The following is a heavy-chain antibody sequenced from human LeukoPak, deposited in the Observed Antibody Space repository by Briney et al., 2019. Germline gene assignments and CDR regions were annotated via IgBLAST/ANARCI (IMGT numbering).Heavy chain of an antibody. CDR1: GFTFSSYE. Sequence: AGSLSLSCAASGFTFSSYEMNWVRQAPGKGLEWVSYINSSGSTIYYADSVKGRFTISRDNAKNSLYLQMNSLRAEDTAVYYCARRFGEGAFEIWGQGTMVTVSS. D-gene: IGHD3-10*01. J-gene: IGHJ3*02. V-gene: IGHV3-48*03. CDR3: ARRFGEGAFEI. CDR2: INSSGSTI.